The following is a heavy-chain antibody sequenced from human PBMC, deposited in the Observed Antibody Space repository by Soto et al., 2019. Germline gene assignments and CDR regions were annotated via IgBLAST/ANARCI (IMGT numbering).Heavy chain of an antibody. J-gene: IGHJ4*02. D-gene: IGHD6-6*01. CDR3: ARAPKVSGSAQTRPDF. CDR1: RGSLSGYY. V-gene: IGHV4-34*01. Sequence: SETLSLTCSLYRGSLSGYYWSWIRQPPGKGLEWIGEISPSGTTNYSPSLKSRVSISVDTSKNQFSLNLTSLTAADTAVYYCARAPKVSGSAQTRPDFWGQGSLVTVSS. CDR2: ISPSGTT.